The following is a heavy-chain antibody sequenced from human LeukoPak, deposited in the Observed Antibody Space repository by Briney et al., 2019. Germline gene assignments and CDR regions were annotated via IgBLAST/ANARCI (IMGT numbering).Heavy chain of an antibody. CDR2: IFTSGST. D-gene: IGHD4/OR15-4a*01. Sequence: SETLSLTCTVVGGSITSDYWSWFRQPAGKGLEWIGRIFTSGSTAYNPSLKSRVTMSLDTSKNQFFLKLSSVTAADTAAYFCSRGGANDLWGQGTLVTVSS. V-gene: IGHV4-4*07. CDR1: GGSITSDY. J-gene: IGHJ5*02. CDR3: SRGGANDL.